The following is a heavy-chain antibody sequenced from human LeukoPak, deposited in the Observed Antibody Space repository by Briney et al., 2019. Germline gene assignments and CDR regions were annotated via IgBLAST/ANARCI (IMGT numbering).Heavy chain of an antibody. J-gene: IGHJ5*02. CDR2: IIPIFGTA. CDR1: GGTFSSYA. D-gene: IGHD3-3*01. CDR3: ARGGLEWLLYCWFDP. V-gene: IGHV1-69*13. Sequence: ASVKVSCKASGGTFSSYAISWVRQAPGQGLEWMGGIIPIFGTANYAQKFQGRVTITADESTSTAYMELSSLRSEDTAVYYCARGGLEWLLYCWFDPLGPGNPGHRLL.